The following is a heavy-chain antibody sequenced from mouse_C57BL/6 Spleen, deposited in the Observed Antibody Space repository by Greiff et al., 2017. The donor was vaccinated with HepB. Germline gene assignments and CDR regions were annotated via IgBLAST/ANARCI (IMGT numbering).Heavy chain of an antibody. CDR3: ARWGYDYGVDY. D-gene: IGHD2-4*01. CDR1: GYTFTDYY. CDR2: INPNNGGT. V-gene: IGHV1-26*01. J-gene: IGHJ2*01. Sequence: EVQLQQSGPELVKPGASVKISCKASGYTFTDYYMNWVKQSHGKSLEWIGDINPNNGGTSYNQKFKGKATLTVDKSSSTAYMELRSLTSEDSAVYYCARWGYDYGVDYWGQGTTLTVSS.